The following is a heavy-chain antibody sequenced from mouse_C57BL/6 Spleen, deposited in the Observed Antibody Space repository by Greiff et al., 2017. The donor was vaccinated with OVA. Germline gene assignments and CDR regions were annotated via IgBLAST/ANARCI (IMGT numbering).Heavy chain of an antibody. V-gene: IGHV1-52*01. D-gene: IGHD1-1*01. Sequence: QVQLQQPGAELVRPGSSVKLSCKASGYTFTSYWMHWVKQRPIQGLEWIGNIDPSDSETHYNQKFKDKATLTVDKSSTTAYMQLSSLTSEDSAVYYCARTSRYYDCSFAISYWGQGTLVTVSA. CDR2: IDPSDSET. CDR3: ARTSRYYDCSFAISY. CDR1: GYTFTSYW. J-gene: IGHJ3*01.